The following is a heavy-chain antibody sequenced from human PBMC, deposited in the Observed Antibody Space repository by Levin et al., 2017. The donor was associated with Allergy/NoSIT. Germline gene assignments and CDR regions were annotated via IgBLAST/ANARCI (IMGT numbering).Heavy chain of an antibody. D-gene: IGHD4-11*01. Sequence: GESLRLSCAASGFTFSSYAMHWVRQAPGKGLEWVAVISYDGNKKYYADSVKGRFTISRDDSKSTLYLQMNSLRAEDTAVYYCAKPMTTISTVGEVDVWGQGTTVTVSS. J-gene: IGHJ6*02. CDR1: GFTFSSYA. V-gene: IGHV3-30-3*01. CDR2: ISYDGNKK. CDR3: AKPMTTISTVGEVDV.